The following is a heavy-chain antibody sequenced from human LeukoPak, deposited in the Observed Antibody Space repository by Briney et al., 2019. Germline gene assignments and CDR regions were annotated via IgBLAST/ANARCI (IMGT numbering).Heavy chain of an antibody. CDR2: IKQDGSVI. D-gene: IGHD5-24*01. Sequence: GGSLRLSCAASGFSFSTHWMSWFRQAPGKGLEWVALIKQDGSVIHYVGSVKGRFTISRGNAKNSLSLQMNSLRADDTAVYYCAGDEGWTFDIWGQGTKVTVSS. J-gene: IGHJ3*02. CDR1: GFSFSTHW. V-gene: IGHV3-7*01. CDR3: AGDEGWTFDI.